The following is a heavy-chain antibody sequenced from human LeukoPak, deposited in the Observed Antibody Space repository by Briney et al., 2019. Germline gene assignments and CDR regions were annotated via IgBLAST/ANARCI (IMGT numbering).Heavy chain of an antibody. V-gene: IGHV1-2*02. Sequence: ASVKVSCKASGYTFTGYYMHWVRQAPGQGLEWMGWINPNSGGTNYAQKFQGRVTMTRDTSISTAYMELSRLRSDDTAVYYCARDPALGYCSGGSCYAREGGDYWGQGTLVTVSS. CDR3: ARDPALGYCSGGSCYAREGGDY. CDR1: GYTFTGYY. J-gene: IGHJ4*02. CDR2: INPNSGGT. D-gene: IGHD2-15*01.